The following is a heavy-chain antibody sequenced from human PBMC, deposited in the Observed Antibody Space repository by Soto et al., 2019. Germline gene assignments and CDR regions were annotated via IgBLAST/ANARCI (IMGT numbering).Heavy chain of an antibody. CDR3: ATQPRYDSSGYFFY. Sequence: PSETLSLTCTVSGVSISSGGYYWTWIRLRARGGLEWIGDMYYSGSTTYNPSLEARITISADTSKKQFSLELRSVTAADTAVYYCATQPRYDSSGYFFYWGQGRLVTVSS. D-gene: IGHD3-22*01. CDR1: GVSISSGGYY. V-gene: IGHV4-31*03. J-gene: IGHJ4*02. CDR2: MYYSGST.